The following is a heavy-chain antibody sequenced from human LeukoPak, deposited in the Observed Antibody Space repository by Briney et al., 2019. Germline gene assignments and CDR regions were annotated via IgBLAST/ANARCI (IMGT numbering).Heavy chain of an antibody. Sequence: GGSLRLSCAASGFTFSNAWMTWVRRAPGKGLEWVGRIKGKNEGETTDYAAPVKGRFTISRDDPTNTLYLQMNSLKTEDTAMYYCTRDLGSSQWGQGTLVIVSS. CDR1: GFTFSNAW. CDR3: TRDLGSSQ. V-gene: IGHV3-15*01. J-gene: IGHJ4*02. D-gene: IGHD3-10*01. CDR2: IKGKNEGETT.